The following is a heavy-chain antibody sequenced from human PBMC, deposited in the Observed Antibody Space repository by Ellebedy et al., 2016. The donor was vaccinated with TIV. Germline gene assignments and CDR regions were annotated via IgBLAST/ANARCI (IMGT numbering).Heavy chain of an antibody. J-gene: IGHJ4*02. CDR3: ARDQVYGIQLWFDY. Sequence: GESLKISCEASGFTFSSYAMSWVRQAPGKGLEWVSAISGSGDRTYYVDSVKGRFTISRDNSKNTLYLQMNSLRAEETAVYYCARDQVYGIQLWFDYWGQGTLVTVSS. CDR2: ISGSGDRT. V-gene: IGHV3-23*01. CDR1: GFTFSSYA. D-gene: IGHD5-18*01.